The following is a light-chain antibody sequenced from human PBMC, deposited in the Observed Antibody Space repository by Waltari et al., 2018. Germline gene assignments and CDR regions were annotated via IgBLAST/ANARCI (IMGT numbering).Light chain of an antibody. J-gene: IGLJ1*01. CDR3: NSRDSSGNPYV. CDR1: SLRTYY. V-gene: IGLV3-19*01. CDR2: GKN. Sequence: SSELTQDPAVSVALGQTVRITCQGDSLRTYYANWYQQKPGQAPVLVIYGKNNRPSGIPDRLSASSSGNTASLTIAGAQAEYEADYYCNSRDSSGNPYVFGSGTKVTVL.